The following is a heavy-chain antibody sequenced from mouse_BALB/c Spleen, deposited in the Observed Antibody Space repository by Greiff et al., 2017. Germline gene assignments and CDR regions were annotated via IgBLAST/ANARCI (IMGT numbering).Heavy chain of an antibody. V-gene: IGHV1-5*01. CDR2: IYPGNSDT. CDR3: TRSDYYRYEGTMDY. CDR1: GYSFTSYW. J-gene: IGHJ4*01. Sequence: EVQRVESGTVLARPGASVKMSCKASGYSFTSYWMHWVKQRPGQGLEWIGAIYPGNSDTSYNQKFKGKAKLTAVTSTSTAYMELSSLTNEDSAVYYCTRSDYYRYEGTMDYWGQGTSVTVSS. D-gene: IGHD2-14*01.